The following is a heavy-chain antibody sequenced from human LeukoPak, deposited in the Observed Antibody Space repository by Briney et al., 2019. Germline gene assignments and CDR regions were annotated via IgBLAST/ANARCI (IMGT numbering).Heavy chain of an antibody. Sequence: GGSLRLSCAASGFTFSSYEMNWVRQAPGKGLEWVSYISSSGSTIYYADSVKGRFTISRDNAKNSLYLQMNSLRAEDTAVYYCARVSHVDYGGNFDYWGQGALVTVSS. V-gene: IGHV3-48*03. J-gene: IGHJ4*02. CDR3: ARVSHVDYGGNFDY. CDR2: ISSSGSTI. D-gene: IGHD4-23*01. CDR1: GFTFSSYE.